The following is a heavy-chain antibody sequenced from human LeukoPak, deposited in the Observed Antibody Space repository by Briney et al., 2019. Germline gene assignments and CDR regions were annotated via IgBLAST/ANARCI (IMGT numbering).Heavy chain of an antibody. D-gene: IGHD3-10*01. J-gene: IGHJ6*03. CDR1: GFTFSSYA. CDR2: ISSNGGST. CDR3: ARGPRITLVRGGQWYFYMDV. Sequence: GGSLRLSCAASGFTFSSYAMHWVRQAPGKGLEYVSAISSNGGSTYYANSVKGRFTISRDNSKNTLYLQMGSLRAEAMAVYYCARGPRITLVRGGQWYFYMDVWGKGTTVTVSS. V-gene: IGHV3-64*01.